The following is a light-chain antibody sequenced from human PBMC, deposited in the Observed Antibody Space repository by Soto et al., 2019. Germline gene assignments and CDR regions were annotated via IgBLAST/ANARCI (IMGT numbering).Light chain of an antibody. J-gene: IGKJ4*01. CDR2: DAS. Sequence: EIVMTQSPVTLSVSPGERATLSCRASHDVSSRLAWYQQKPGQAPRLLIYDASTRATGLSARFSGSGSGTEFTLTISSLQSEDFAVYYCQHYTNWPLTFGGGTKVEIK. V-gene: IGKV3-15*01. CDR1: HDVSSR. CDR3: QHYTNWPLT.